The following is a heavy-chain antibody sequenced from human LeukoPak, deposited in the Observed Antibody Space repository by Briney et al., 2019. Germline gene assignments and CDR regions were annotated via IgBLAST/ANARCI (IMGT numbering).Heavy chain of an antibody. J-gene: IGHJ4*02. V-gene: IGHV3-7*04. D-gene: IGHD7-27*01. CDR3: GRFTRSGDSVY. CDR1: GSTFSSYW. Sequence: GGSLRLSCAASGSTFSSYWMSWVRQAPGKGLEWVANIKQDGSEKQYVDSVKGRSAISRDNAENSLYLQMNSLKAEDTAVYYCGRFTRSGDSVYWGQGTLVTVSS. CDR2: IKQDGSEK.